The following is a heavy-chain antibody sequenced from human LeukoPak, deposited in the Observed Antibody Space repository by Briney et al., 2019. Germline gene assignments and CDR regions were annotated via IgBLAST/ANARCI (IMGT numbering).Heavy chain of an antibody. D-gene: IGHD2-2*01. V-gene: IGHV4-59*02. CDR1: GGSVSSYY. Sequence: PSETLSLTCTVSGGSVSSYYWSWIRQPPGKGLEWIGYIYYSGNTNHNPSLKSRVTISVDTSKNQFSLKLNSVTAADTAVYYCARVRYCSTNRCYDREFDNWGQGTLVTVSS. J-gene: IGHJ4*02. CDR3: ARVRYCSTNRCYDREFDN. CDR2: IYYSGNT.